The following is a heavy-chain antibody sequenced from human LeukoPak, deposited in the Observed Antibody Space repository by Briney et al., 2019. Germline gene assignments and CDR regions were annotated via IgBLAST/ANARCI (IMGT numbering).Heavy chain of an antibody. V-gene: IGHV3-9*01. CDR2: ISWNSGSI. CDR3: ARDATPYSGSYYYYYMDV. D-gene: IGHD1-26*01. CDR1: GFTFDDYA. Sequence: GRSLRLSCAASGFTFDDYAMHWVRQAPGKGLEWVSGISWNSGSIGYADSVKGRFTISRDNAKNSLYLQMNSLRAEDTAVYYCARDATPYSGSYYYYYMDVWGKGTTVTVSS. J-gene: IGHJ6*03.